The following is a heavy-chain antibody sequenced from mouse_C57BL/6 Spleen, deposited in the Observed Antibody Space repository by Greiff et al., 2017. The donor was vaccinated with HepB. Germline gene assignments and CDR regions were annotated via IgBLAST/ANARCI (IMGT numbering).Heavy chain of an antibody. D-gene: IGHD1-1*02. J-gene: IGHJ2*01. CDR2: IYPGSGST. CDR3: ARAVDVGSYGY. CDR1: GYTFTSYW. Sequence: VQLQHPGAELVKPGASVKMSCKASGYTFTSYWITWVKQRPGQGLEWIGDIYPGSGSTNYNEKFKSKATLTVDTSSSTAYMQLSSLTTEDSAVYYCARAVDVGSYGYWGQGTTLTVSS. V-gene: IGHV1-55*01.